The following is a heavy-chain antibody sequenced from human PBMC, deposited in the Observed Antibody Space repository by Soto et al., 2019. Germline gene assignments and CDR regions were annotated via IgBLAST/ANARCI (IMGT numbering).Heavy chain of an antibody. CDR3: ARPSPRYCSGGSCLEFPDAFDI. CDR1: AGTPRPGTYY. D-gene: IGHD2-15*01. J-gene: IGHJ3*02. V-gene: IGHV4-39*01. CDR2: IYYSGST. Sequence: SQKLPDTYTVSAGTPRPGTYYGCRILLAKDKGLELIGSIYYSGSTYYNPSLKSRVTISVDTSKNQFSLKLSSVTAADTAVYYCARPSPRYCSGGSCLEFPDAFDIWGQGTMVT.